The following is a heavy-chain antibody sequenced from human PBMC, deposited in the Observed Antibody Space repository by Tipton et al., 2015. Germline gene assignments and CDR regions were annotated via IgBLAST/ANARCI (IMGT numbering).Heavy chain of an antibody. CDR2: IRGKANSYAT. V-gene: IGHV3-73*01. D-gene: IGHD6-13*01. CDR3: ARVGSRWSLDY. J-gene: IGHJ4*02. Sequence: GSLRLSCAASGFIFSGSSLHWVRQASGKGLEWVGRIRGKANSYATVYAASVKGRFNISRDDSKNTAYLQMNSLKIEDTAVYYCARVGSRWSLDYWGRGTLVTVSS. CDR1: GFIFSGSS.